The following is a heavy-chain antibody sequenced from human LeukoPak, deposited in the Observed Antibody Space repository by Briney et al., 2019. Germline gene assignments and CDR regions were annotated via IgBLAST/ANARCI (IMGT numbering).Heavy chain of an antibody. J-gene: IGHJ4*02. CDR1: GGTFSSYA. CDR3: ARAGGDCTNGVCLNY. V-gene: IGHV1-69*04. CDR2: IIPILGIA. D-gene: IGHD2-8*01. Sequence: SVKVSCKASGGTFSSYAISWVRQAPGQGLGWMGRIIPILGIANYAQKFQGRVTITADKSTSTAYMELSSLRSEDTAVYYCARAGGDCTNGVCLNYWGQGTLVTVSS.